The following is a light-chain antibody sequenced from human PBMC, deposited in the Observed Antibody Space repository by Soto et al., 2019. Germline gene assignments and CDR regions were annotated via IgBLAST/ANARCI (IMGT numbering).Light chain of an antibody. CDR3: PHSFNTPLT. J-gene: IGKJ4*01. Sequence: DSQMTQSPSSLSASVVDRVTITCRASKHIRNYLNGYLQRPGKAPKVLIYAASSLQSGVPSRFSRSGSGTAFPLTISSLQPEAFASYFCPHSFNTPLTFGGGNKVDIK. V-gene: IGKV1-39*01. CDR1: KHIRNY. CDR2: AAS.